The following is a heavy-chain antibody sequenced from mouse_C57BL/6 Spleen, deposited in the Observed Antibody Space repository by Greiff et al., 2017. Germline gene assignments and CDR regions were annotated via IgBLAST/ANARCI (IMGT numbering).Heavy chain of an antibody. CDR1: GFTFSDYG. CDR3: ARGRGNWDQAWFAY. Sequence: EVKLVESGGGLVKPGGSLKLSCAASGFTFSDYGMHWVRQAPEKGLEWVAYISSGSSTIYYADTVKGRFTISRDNAKNTLFLQMTSLRSEDTAMYYCARGRGNWDQAWFAYWGQGTLVTVSA. J-gene: IGHJ3*01. V-gene: IGHV5-17*01. D-gene: IGHD4-1*01. CDR2: ISSGSSTI.